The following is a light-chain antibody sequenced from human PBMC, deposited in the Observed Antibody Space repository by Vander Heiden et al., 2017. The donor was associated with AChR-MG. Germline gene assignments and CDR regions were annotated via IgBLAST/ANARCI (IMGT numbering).Light chain of an antibody. Sequence: QSVLTQPPSASGTPGQRVTISCSGSRSNIGSNYVYWYQQLPGTAPKLIIYRNNQRPSGVPDRFSGSKSGTSASLAISGLRSEDEADYYCAAWDDSLSVYYVFGTGTKVTVL. J-gene: IGLJ1*01. V-gene: IGLV1-47*01. CDR2: RNN. CDR3: AAWDDSLSVYYV. CDR1: RSNIGSNY.